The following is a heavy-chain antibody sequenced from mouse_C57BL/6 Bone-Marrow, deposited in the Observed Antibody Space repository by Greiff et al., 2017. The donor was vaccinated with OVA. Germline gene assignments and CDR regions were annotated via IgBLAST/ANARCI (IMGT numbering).Heavy chain of an antibody. D-gene: IGHD1-1*01. V-gene: IGHV3-6*01. J-gene: IGHJ2*01. CDR2: ISYDGSN. Sequence: EVQLQESGPGLVKPSQSLSLTCSVTGYSITSGYYWNWIRQFPGNKLGWMGYISYDGSNNYNPSLKNRISITLDTSNNLFFLKLNSVTTEDTATYYCAREVYGSLYWGQGTTLTVSS. CDR3: AREVYGSLY. CDR1: GYSITSGYY.